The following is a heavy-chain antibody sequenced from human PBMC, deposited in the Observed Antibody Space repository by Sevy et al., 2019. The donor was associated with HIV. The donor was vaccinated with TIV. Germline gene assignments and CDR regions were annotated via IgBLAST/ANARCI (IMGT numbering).Heavy chain of an antibody. CDR2: ISYDGSNK. Sequence: GGSLRLSCAASGFTFSSYAMHWVRQAPGKGLEWVAVISYDGSNKYYADSAKGRFTISRDNSKNTLYLQMNSLRAEDTAVYYCARDRSGSYGMDVWGQGTTVTVSS. V-gene: IGHV3-30-3*01. D-gene: IGHD1-26*01. CDR1: GFTFSSYA. J-gene: IGHJ6*02. CDR3: ARDRSGSYGMDV.